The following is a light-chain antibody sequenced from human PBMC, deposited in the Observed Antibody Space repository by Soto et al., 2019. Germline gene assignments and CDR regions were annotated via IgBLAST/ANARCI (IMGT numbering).Light chain of an antibody. CDR3: QQSHSTPLT. J-gene: IGKJ4*01. CDR1: QSISSY. CDR2: TAS. Sequence: DIQLTQSPSSLSASVGDRVTITCRASQSISSYLNWYQQKAGTAPKLLIYTASSLQSGVPSRFSGSGSGTDFTLTISSLQPEDFATYYCQQSHSTPLTFGGGTKVQIK. V-gene: IGKV1-39*01.